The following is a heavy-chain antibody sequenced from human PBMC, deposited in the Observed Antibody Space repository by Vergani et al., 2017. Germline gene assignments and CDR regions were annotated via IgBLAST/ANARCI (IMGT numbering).Heavy chain of an antibody. Sequence: QVQLQESGPGLVKPSQTLSLTCTVSGSSISSGSYYWSWIRQPAGKGLEWIGRIYTSGSTNYNPSLKSRVTISVDTSKNQFSLKLSSVTAADTAVYYCAREGLSSGWYYAFDIWGQGTMVTVSS. CDR3: AREGLSSGWYYAFDI. J-gene: IGHJ3*02. CDR2: IYTSGST. V-gene: IGHV4-61*02. CDR1: GSSISSGSYY. D-gene: IGHD6-19*01.